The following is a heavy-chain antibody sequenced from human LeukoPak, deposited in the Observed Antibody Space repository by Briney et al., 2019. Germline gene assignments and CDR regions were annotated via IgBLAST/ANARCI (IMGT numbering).Heavy chain of an antibody. Sequence: AASVKVSCKASGYTFTSYGISWVRQAPGQGLEWMGWISAYNGNTNYAQKLQGRVTMTTDTSTSTAYMELRSLRSDDTAVYYCARDPYYYGSGSPRVDTQFDYWGQGTLVTVSS. D-gene: IGHD3-10*01. J-gene: IGHJ4*02. V-gene: IGHV1-18*01. CDR1: GYTFTSYG. CDR2: ISAYNGNT. CDR3: ARDPYYYGSGSPRVDTQFDY.